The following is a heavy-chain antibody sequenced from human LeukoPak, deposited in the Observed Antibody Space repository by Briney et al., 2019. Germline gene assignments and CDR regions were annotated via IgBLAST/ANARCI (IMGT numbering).Heavy chain of an antibody. D-gene: IGHD3-22*01. V-gene: IGHV4-39*07. CDR2: IYYSGST. CDR1: GGSISSSSYY. CDR3: ARLNHSSGDSRRLSWFDP. J-gene: IGHJ5*02. Sequence: PSETLSLTCTVSGGSISSSSYYWGWIRQPPGKGLEWIGSIYYSGSTYYNPSLKGRVTISVDTSKNQFSLKLSSVTAADTAVYYCARLNHSSGDSRRLSWFDPWGQGTLVTVSS.